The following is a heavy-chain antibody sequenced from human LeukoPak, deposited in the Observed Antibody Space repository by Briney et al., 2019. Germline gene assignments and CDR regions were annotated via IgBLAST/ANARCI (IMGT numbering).Heavy chain of an antibody. Sequence: SETLSLTCAVYGGSFSDYYWSWIRQPPGKGLEWIGEINHSGSTNYNPSLKSRVTISVDTSKNQFSLKLSSVTAADTAVYYCARVMADYFDYWGQGTLVTVSS. CDR1: GGSFSDYY. CDR3: ARVMADYFDY. CDR2: INHSGST. V-gene: IGHV4-34*01. D-gene: IGHD2-8*01. J-gene: IGHJ4*02.